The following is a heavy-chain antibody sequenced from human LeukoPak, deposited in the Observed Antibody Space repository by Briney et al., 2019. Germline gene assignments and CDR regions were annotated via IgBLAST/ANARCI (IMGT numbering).Heavy chain of an antibody. CDR3: VSRGSGYYRY. CDR1: GFPYSIFH. D-gene: IGHD3-22*01. CDR2: ISGSGGST. J-gene: IGHJ4*02. Sequence: GGSLRLSCEPSGFPYSIFHMMCAPHARGRGGEWVSSISGSGGSTYYADSVKGRFTISRDNSKNTLYLQMNSLRAEDTAVYYCVSRGSGYYRYWGQGTLVTVSS. V-gene: IGHV3-23*01.